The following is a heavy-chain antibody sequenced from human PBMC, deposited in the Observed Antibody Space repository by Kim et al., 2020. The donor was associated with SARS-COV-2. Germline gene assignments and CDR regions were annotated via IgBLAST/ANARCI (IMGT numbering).Heavy chain of an antibody. CDR2: ISAIDGST. Sequence: GGPLRLSCAASGFTFSSYAMSWVRQAPGKGLEWVSAISAIDGSTYDADSVKGRFTISRDNSKNTLYLQMNSLRAEDTAIYYCATKDDLYDWGQGTLVTVS. D-gene: IGHD1-1*01. CDR1: GFTFSSYA. J-gene: IGHJ4*02. CDR3: ATKDDLYD. V-gene: IGHV3-23*01.